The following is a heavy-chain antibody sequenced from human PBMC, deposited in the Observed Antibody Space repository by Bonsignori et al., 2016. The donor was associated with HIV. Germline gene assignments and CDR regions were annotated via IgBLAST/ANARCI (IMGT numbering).Heavy chain of an antibody. J-gene: IGHJ4*02. CDR3: ARDRRLGSSWFDY. D-gene: IGHD6-13*01. CDR2: ISAYNGNT. Sequence: WVRQAPGQGLEWMGWISAYNGNTNYAQKLQGRVTMTTDTSTSTAYMELRSLRSDDTAVYYCARDRRLGSSWFDYWGQGTLVTVSS. V-gene: IGHV1-18*01.